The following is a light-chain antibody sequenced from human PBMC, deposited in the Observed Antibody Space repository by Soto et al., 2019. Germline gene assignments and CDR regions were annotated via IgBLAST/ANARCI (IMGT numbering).Light chain of an antibody. J-gene: IGLJ1*01. Sequence: QSVLTQPPSASGTPGQRVTISCSGSSSNIGSNTVNWYQQLPGTAPKLLIYSNNQRPSGVPDRFSGSKSGTSASLTIRGLQAEDETDYYCAAWYDSLNGYVFGTGTKVTVL. CDR1: SSNIGSNT. V-gene: IGLV1-44*01. CDR3: AAWYDSLNGYV. CDR2: SNN.